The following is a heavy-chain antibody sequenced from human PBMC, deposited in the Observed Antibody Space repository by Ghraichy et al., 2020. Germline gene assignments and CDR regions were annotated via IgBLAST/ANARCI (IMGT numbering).Heavy chain of an antibody. CDR1: GFTFSDYY. CDR3: ARGVSSDY. D-gene: IGHD4-11*01. CDR2: ISSRGNTT. J-gene: IGHJ4*02. V-gene: IGHV3-11*01. Sequence: GESLNISCAGSGFTFSDYYMNWIRQAPGKGLEWVSHISSRGNTTYYADSVQGRFTISRDNAKNSLYLQMNNLKPEDTAVYFCARGVSSDYWGQGTLLIVSS.